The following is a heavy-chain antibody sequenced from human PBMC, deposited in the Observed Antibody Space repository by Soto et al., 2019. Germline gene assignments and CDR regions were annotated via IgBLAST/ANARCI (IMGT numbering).Heavy chain of an antibody. CDR2: ISYDGSNK. CDR3: AKDASIHLWLSGPDNWFDP. V-gene: IGHV3-30*18. D-gene: IGHD5-18*01. J-gene: IGHJ5*02. Sequence: QVQLVESGGGVVQPGRSLRLSCAASGFTFSSYGMHWVRQAPGKGLEWVAVISYDGSNKYYADSVKGRFTISRDNSKNTLYLQMNSLRAEDTAVYYCAKDASIHLWLSGPDNWFDPWGQGTLVTVSS. CDR1: GFTFSSYG.